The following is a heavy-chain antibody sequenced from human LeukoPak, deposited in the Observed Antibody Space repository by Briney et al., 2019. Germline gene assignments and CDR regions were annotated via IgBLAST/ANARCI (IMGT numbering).Heavy chain of an antibody. D-gene: IGHD1/OR15-1a*01. J-gene: IGHJ4*02. V-gene: IGHV3-23*01. CDR1: GFNFNVFD. Sequence: AGGSLRLSCAASGFNFNVFDMTWVRQAPGKGLEWLSTVIASGTYTYYAHSVKGRFTISRDNSKNTLHLQMDSLRVEDTAVYFCARNTTDRPYDFWGQGTLATVSS. CDR2: VIASGTYT. CDR3: ARNTTDRPYDF.